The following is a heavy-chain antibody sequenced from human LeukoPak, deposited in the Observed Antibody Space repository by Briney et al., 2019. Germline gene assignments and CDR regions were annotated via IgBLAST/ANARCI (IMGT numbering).Heavy chain of an antibody. V-gene: IGHV4-39*07. CDR3: ARRRRGYSYGLEFDY. J-gene: IGHJ4*02. Sequence: PSETLSLTCTVSGGSISSSSYYWGRIRQPPGKGLEWIGEIKHSGSTNYNPSLKSRLTISVDTSKNQFSLKLSSVAAADTAVYYCARRRRGYSYGLEFDYWGQGTLVTVSS. CDR1: GGSISSSSYY. CDR2: IKHSGST. D-gene: IGHD5-18*01.